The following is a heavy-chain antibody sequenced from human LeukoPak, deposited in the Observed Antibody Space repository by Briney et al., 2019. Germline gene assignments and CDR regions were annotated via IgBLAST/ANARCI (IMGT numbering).Heavy chain of an antibody. D-gene: IGHD6-13*01. Sequence: SETLSLTCAVYGGSFSGYYWSWIRQPPGKGLEWIGEINHSGSTNYNPSLKSRVTISVDTSKNQFSLKLSSVTAADTAVYYCAREIAGLDYWGQGTLVTVSS. J-gene: IGHJ4*02. CDR3: AREIAGLDY. CDR1: GGSFSGYY. CDR2: INHSGST. V-gene: IGHV4-34*01.